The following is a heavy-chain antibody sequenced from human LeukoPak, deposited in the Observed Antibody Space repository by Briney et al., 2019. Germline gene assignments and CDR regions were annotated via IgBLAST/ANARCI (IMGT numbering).Heavy chain of an antibody. Sequence: GGSLRLSCAASGFTFSTYAVNWVRRAPGKGLEWVSAISGSGGSTYYADSVKGRFTISRDNAKNTLYLQMNSLRAEDTAVYYCARDWYDSSGYYPTLRYWGQGTLVTVSS. D-gene: IGHD3-22*01. CDR2: ISGSGGST. V-gene: IGHV3-23*01. CDR1: GFTFSTYA. J-gene: IGHJ4*02. CDR3: ARDWYDSSGYYPTLRY.